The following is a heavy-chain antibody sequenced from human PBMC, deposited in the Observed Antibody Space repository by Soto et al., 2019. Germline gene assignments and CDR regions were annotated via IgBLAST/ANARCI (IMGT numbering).Heavy chain of an antibody. D-gene: IGHD2-2*01. CDR3: ARGGLYCNATSCHYFGMDV. CDR2: MDPNSGDT. V-gene: IGHV1-8*01. J-gene: IGHJ6*02. CDR1: GYTLTSHH. Sequence: ASVNVSCKASGYTLTSHHINWVRQATGQGLEWLGTMDPNSGDTFYAQKFQGRVTMTREISINTAFMDLSSLRSDDTAVYYCARGGLYCNATSCHYFGMDVWGQGTTVTVSS.